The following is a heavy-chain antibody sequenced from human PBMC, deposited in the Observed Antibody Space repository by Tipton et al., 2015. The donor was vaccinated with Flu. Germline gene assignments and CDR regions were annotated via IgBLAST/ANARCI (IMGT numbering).Heavy chain of an antibody. V-gene: IGHV4-59*08. CDR3: ARRDYSNYVSEPKNWFDP. J-gene: IGHJ5*02. CDR2: IHRSGYT. Sequence: TLSLTCNVSGDSIRSDYWSWIRQAPGKGLEWIGNIHRSGYTYYNSSLKSRVTISIDTSNNQFSLRLVSVTATDTAVYYCARRDYSNYVSEPKNWFDPWGQGTLVTVSS. D-gene: IGHD4-11*01. CDR1: GDSIRSDY.